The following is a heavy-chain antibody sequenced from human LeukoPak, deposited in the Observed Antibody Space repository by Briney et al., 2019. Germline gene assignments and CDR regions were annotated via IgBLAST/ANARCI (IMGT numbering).Heavy chain of an antibody. V-gene: IGHV4-61*02. CDR2: IYTSGST. CDR3: ARNSCPSGSCYDNRGYFDY. D-gene: IGHD2-15*01. J-gene: IGHJ4*02. CDR1: GGSISSGTYY. Sequence: SRTLSLTCTVSGGSISSGTYYWSWIRQPAGKGLEWIGRIYTSGSTNYNPSLKSRITISVDTSKNQFSLKLSSVTAADTAVYYCARNSCPSGSCYDNRGYFDYWGQGTLVTVSS.